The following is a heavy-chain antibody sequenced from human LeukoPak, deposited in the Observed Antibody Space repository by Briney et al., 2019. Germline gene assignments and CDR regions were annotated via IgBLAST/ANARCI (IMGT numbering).Heavy chain of an antibody. CDR1: GGSISSGGYS. J-gene: IGHJ4*02. CDR3: ARVLGGYFDY. D-gene: IGHD3-16*01. Sequence: SETLSLTCAVSGGSISSGGYSWSWIRQSPGKGLEWIGYIYHSGSTYYNPSLKSRVTISVDRSKNQFSLKLSSVTAADTAVYYCARVLGGYFDYWGQGTLVTVSS. V-gene: IGHV4-30-2*06. CDR2: IYHSGST.